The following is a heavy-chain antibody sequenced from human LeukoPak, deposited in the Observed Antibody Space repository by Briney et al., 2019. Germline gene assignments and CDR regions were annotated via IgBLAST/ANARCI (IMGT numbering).Heavy chain of an antibody. D-gene: IGHD6-13*01. CDR3: AKAASSSWPSYYYGMDV. CDR2: IDSGYAT. Sequence: PGGSLRLSCVASGFTFSSYVMRWVRQAPGKGLEWVSSIDSGYATYYAASVKGRFTISKDNSKNTVYLQMSSLRVDDTAVYYCAKAASSSWPSYYYGMDVWGQGTTVTVSS. CDR1: GFTFSSYV. J-gene: IGHJ6*02. V-gene: IGHV3-23*01.